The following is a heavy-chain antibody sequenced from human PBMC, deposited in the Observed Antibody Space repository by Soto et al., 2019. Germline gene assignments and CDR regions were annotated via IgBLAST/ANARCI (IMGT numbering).Heavy chain of an antibody. CDR2: IYYSGST. CDR1: GGSISSYY. Sequence: SETLSLTCTVSGGSISSYYWSWIRQPPGKGLEWIGYIYYSGSTNYNPSLKSRVTISVDTSKNQFSLKLSSVTAADTAVYYCARASSMGQQLVGTFGWFDPWGQGTLVTVSS. J-gene: IGHJ5*02. CDR3: ARASSMGQQLVGTFGWFDP. V-gene: IGHV4-59*01. D-gene: IGHD6-13*01.